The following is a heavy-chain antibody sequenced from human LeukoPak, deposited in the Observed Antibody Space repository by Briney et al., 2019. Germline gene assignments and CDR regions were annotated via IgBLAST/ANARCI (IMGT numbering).Heavy chain of an antibody. CDR1: GFTFSSYA. CDR2: ISGSGGST. V-gene: IGHV3-23*01. CDR3: AKVDNYYGSGSYPFFDY. J-gene: IGHJ4*02. D-gene: IGHD3-10*01. Sequence: PGGSLRLSCAASGFTFSSYAMSWVRQAPGKGLEWVSAISGSGGSTYYADSVKGRFTISRDNSKNTLYLRMNSLRAEDTAVYYCAKVDNYYGSGSYPFFDYWGQGTLVTVSS.